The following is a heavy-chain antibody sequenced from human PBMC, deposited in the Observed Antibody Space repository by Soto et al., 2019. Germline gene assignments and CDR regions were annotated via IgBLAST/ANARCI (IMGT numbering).Heavy chain of an antibody. D-gene: IGHD3-10*01. CDR3: TQLHQFDY. J-gene: IGHJ4*02. V-gene: IGHV3-49*03. Sequence: PGGSLRLSCTASGFTFGDYAISWFRQAPGKGLEWVGFIRSKAYGGTTEYAASVKGRFTISRDDSKSIAYLQMNSLKTEDTAVYYCTQLHQFDYWGQGTLVTVSS. CDR1: GFTFGDYA. CDR2: IRSKAYGGTT.